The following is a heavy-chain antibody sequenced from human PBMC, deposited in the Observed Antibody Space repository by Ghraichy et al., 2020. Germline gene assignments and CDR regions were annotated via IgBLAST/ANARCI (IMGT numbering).Heavy chain of an antibody. J-gene: IGHJ6*02. V-gene: IGHV3-33*01. D-gene: IGHD5-12*01. CDR1: GFTFSSYG. CDR3: ARLGYSGYDYYYGMDV. CDR2: IWYDGSNK. Sequence: GSLRLSCAASGFTFSSYGMHWVRQAPGKGLEWVAVIWYDGSNKYYADSVKGRFTISRDNSKNTLYLQMNSLRAEDTAVYYCARLGYSGYDYYYGMDVWGQGTTVTVSS.